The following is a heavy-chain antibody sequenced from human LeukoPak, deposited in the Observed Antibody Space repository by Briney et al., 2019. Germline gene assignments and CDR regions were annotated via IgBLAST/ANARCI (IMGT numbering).Heavy chain of an antibody. Sequence: PGGSLRLSCAASGFTFSSYSMNWVRQAPGKGLEWVSSISSSSSYIYYADSVKGRITISRDNAKNSLYLQMNSLRAEDTAVYYCARAARPDFDYWGQGTLVTVSS. CDR3: ARAARPDFDY. J-gene: IGHJ4*02. CDR1: GFTFSSYS. CDR2: ISSSSSYI. D-gene: IGHD6-6*01. V-gene: IGHV3-21*01.